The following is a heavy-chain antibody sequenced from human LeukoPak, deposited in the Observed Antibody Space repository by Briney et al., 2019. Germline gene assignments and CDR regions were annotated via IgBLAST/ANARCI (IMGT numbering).Heavy chain of an antibody. CDR2: IYYSGST. J-gene: IGHJ4*02. D-gene: IGHD6-19*01. CDR1: GGSISSSSYY. V-gene: IGHV4-39*01. Sequence: SETLSLTCTVSGGSISSSSYYWGWIRQPPGKGLEWIGSIYYSGSTYYNPSLKSRVTISVDTSKNQFSLKLSSVTAADTAVYYCATLGWTDYWGQGTLVTVSS. CDR3: ATLGWTDY.